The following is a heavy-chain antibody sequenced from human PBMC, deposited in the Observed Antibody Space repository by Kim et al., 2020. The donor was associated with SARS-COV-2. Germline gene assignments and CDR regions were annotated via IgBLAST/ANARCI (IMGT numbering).Heavy chain of an antibody. V-gene: IGHV3-23*01. D-gene: IGHD2-21*01. CDR3: ARRCGGDCHDAYDG. J-gene: IGHJ3*01. Sequence: YYADSVKGRFTSSRDNSKNTLYLQMNTLGVEDTALYYCARRCGGDCHDAYDGWGQGTLVTVSS.